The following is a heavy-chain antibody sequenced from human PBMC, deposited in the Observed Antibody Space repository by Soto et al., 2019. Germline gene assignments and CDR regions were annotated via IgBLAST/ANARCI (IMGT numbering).Heavy chain of an antibody. V-gene: IGHV1-46*01. CDR1: RYTFTNFY. CDR3: ARYKVRRPLAV. Sequence: ASVRFSFKSSRYTFTNFYIHCLRHAPGQGLEWMGIINPSGVITTYPKKFQGRVTMTRDTSTSTVHMELITLRSEDTAVYYCARYKVRRPLAVWGNGNTVSVSS. D-gene: IGHD1-20*01. CDR2: INPSGVIT. J-gene: IGHJ6*04.